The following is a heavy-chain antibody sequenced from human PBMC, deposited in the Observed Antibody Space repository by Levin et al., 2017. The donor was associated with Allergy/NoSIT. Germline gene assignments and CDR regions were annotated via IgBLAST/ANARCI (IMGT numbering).Heavy chain of an antibody. CDR2: IRSKAHSYAT. CDR3: VRHVDGSSWLD. J-gene: IGHJ4*02. Sequence: GGSLRLSCAASGFTFSGSAMHWVRQASGKGLEWIGRIRSKAHSYATAYGASMKDRFTISRDDSKNTAYLQVNSLNTEDAAVYYCVRHVDGSSWLDWGQGSLVTVSS. V-gene: IGHV3-73*01. D-gene: IGHD6-13*01. CDR1: GFTFSGSA.